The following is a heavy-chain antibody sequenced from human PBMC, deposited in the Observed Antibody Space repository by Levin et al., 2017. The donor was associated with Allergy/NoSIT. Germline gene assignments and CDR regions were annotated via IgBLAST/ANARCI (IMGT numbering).Heavy chain of an antibody. D-gene: IGHD1-26*01. V-gene: IGHV4-4*07. CDR1: GGAIRSSY. CDR2: ISTSET. Sequence: SETLSLTCSVSGGAIRSSYWSWIRQSAGKGLEWIGRISTSETNYNPSLKGRVTMSLDTSKTQFSLKLGAVTAADTDFYYCARVVGSTRGYYLDYWGQGTLVTVSS. CDR3: ARVVGSTRGYYLDY. J-gene: IGHJ4*02.